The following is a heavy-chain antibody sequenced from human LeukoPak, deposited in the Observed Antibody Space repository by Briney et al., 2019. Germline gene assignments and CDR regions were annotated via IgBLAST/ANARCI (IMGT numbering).Heavy chain of an antibody. CDR1: GYTLTELS. D-gene: IGHD5-18*01. V-gene: IGHV1-24*01. J-gene: IGHJ4*02. Sequence: ASVKVSCKVSGYTLTELSMHWVRQAPGKGLEWMGGFDPEDGETIYAQKFQGRVTMTEDTSTDTAYMELSSLRSEHTAVYYCATGGATAMGGYYFDYWGQGTLVTVSS. CDR3: ATGGATAMGGYYFDY. CDR2: FDPEDGET.